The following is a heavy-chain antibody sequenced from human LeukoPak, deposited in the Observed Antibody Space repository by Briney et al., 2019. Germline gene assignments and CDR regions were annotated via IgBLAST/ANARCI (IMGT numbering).Heavy chain of an antibody. D-gene: IGHD2-15*01. V-gene: IGHV4-34*01. J-gene: IGHJ3*02. Sequence: SETLSLTCAVYGGSFSGYYWSWIRQPPGKGLEWIGEINHSGSTNYNPSLKSRVTISVDTSKNQFSLKLSSVTAADTAVYYCVRLGCSGGSCYLSFDHDAFDIWGQGTMVTVSS. CDR1: GGSFSGYY. CDR2: INHSGST. CDR3: VRLGCSGGSCYLSFDHDAFDI.